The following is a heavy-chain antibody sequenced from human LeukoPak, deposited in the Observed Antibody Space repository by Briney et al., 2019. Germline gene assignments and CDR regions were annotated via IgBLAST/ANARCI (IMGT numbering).Heavy chain of an antibody. V-gene: IGHV4-30-4*07. D-gene: IGHD6-13*01. CDR1: GGSISSGGYS. J-gene: IGHJ4*02. CDR3: AREVSEYSSSWYVDY. CDR2: IYYSGTT. Sequence: SETLSLTCDVSGGSISSGGYSWRWIRQPPGKGLEWIGYIYYSGTTYYNPSLKSRITISVDTSKNQFSLKLSSVTAADTAVYYCAREVSEYSSSWYVDYWGQGTLVTVSS.